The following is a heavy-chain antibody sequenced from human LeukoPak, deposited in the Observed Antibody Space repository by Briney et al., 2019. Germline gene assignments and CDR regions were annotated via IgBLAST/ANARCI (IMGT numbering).Heavy chain of an antibody. D-gene: IGHD2-15*01. V-gene: IGHV4-39*01. CDR2: IYYSGST. CDR3: ARRRFGRYCSGGSCFGYEIDY. Sequence: SETLSLTCTVYGGSISISSYYWGWIRQPPGKGLEWIGSIYYSGSTYYNPSLKSRVTISVDTSKNQFSLKLSSVTAADTAVYYCARRRFGRYCSGGSCFGYEIDYWGQGTLVTVSS. CDR1: GGSISISSYY. J-gene: IGHJ4*02.